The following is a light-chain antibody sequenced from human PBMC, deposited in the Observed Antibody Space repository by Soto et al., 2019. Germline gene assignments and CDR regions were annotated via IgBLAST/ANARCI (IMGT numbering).Light chain of an antibody. Sequence: SYDLTQPPSVSVAPGKTARITCGGNNVGSKSVHWYQQKPGQAPVLVIYYDSDRPSGIPERFSGSNSGNTATLTISRVEAGDEADYYCQVWDSSSHYVFGTGTKLTV. CDR1: NVGSKS. CDR2: YDS. CDR3: QVWDSSSHYV. J-gene: IGLJ1*01. V-gene: IGLV3-21*04.